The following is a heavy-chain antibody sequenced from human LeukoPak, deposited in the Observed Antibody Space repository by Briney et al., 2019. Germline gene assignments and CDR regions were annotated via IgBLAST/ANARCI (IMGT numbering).Heavy chain of an antibody. CDR1: GYTFTDYY. Sequence: GASVKVSCKASGYTFTDYYMHWVRQAPGQGLEWMGWINPNSGGTNYAQTFQGRVTVTRDTSISTAYMELSRLRSDDTAVYYCARDISWAYFDYWGQGTLVTVSS. CDR3: ARDISWAYFDY. D-gene: IGHD2-15*01. V-gene: IGHV1-2*02. CDR2: INPNSGGT. J-gene: IGHJ4*02.